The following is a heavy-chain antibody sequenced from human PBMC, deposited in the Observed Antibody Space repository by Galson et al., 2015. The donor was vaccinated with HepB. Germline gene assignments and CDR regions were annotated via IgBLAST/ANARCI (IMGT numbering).Heavy chain of an antibody. CDR2: IIPIFGTA. V-gene: IGHV1-69*13. D-gene: IGHD3-10*01. J-gene: IGHJ6*02. CDR1: GGTFSSYA. CDR3: ARDAPYYYGSGSYYNLYYYYGMDV. Sequence: SVKVSCKASGGTFSSYAISWVRQAPGQGLEWMGGIIPIFGTANYAQKFQGRVTITADESTSTAYMELSSLRSEDTAVYYCARDAPYYYGSGSYYNLYYYYGMDVWGQGTTVTVSS.